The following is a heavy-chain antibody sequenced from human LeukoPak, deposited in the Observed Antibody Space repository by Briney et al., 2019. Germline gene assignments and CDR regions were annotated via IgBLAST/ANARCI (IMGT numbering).Heavy chain of an antibody. CDR1: GFPFSSYA. V-gene: IGHV3-74*01. CDR3: ARARVGDPTDY. D-gene: IGHD2-2*01. Sequence: GGSLRLSCAASGFPFSSYAMYWVRQAPGEGRVWVSRVHGDGNNIGYADFVEGRFTISRDNAKNTLYLEMSSLRREDTAVYYCARARVGDPTDYWGQGSLVTVSS. CDR2: VHGDGNNI. J-gene: IGHJ4*02.